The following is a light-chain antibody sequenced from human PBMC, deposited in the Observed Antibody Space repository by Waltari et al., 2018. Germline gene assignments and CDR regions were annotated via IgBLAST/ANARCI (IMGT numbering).Light chain of an antibody. CDR3: QQSYRTPQT. Sequence: DIQMTQSPSSLSASVGDRVTITCRSSQSISSYLNWYQQKPGKDPNLLIYAASGLQSGVPSRFSVSGSGTEFTLTSSSLQPEDFATYYCQQSYRTPQTFGQGTKVEIK. V-gene: IGKV1-39*01. CDR2: AAS. CDR1: QSISSY. J-gene: IGKJ1*01.